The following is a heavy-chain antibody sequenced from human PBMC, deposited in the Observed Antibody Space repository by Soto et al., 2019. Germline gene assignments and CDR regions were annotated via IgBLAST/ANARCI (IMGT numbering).Heavy chain of an antibody. Sequence: QVHLVQSGAEVKKPGSSVNVSCKASGGTFSNYAITWVRQAPGQGLEWVGRIIPIFGTTNVAQKFQGRVTITADDSTTPAYMEPSGLRSDDTAVYYCAKDGGADGYFGNWLDPWGQGTLVTVSS. V-gene: IGHV1-69*15. D-gene: IGHD5-12*01. CDR2: IIPIFGTT. CDR3: AKDGGADGYFGNWLDP. J-gene: IGHJ5*02. CDR1: GGTFSNYA.